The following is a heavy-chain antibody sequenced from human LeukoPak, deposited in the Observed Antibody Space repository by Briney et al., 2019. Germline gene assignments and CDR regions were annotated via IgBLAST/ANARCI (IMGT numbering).Heavy chain of an antibody. V-gene: IGHV1-2*06. Sequence: ASVEVFCKASGQSLTGYFIHWVRQDPGQGLEWVGRIDPNTGDTIYAQNFQGRVTVTSATSISTAYMELSRLTSDDTAVYFCARLGLHGSGTYYFFDYWGQGTLVTVSS. CDR3: ARLGLHGSGTYYFFDY. CDR2: IDPNTGDT. CDR1: GQSLTGYF. J-gene: IGHJ4*02. D-gene: IGHD3-10*01.